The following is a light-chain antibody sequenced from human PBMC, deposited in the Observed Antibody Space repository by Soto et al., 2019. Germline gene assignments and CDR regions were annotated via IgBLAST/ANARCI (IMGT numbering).Light chain of an antibody. J-gene: IGKJ3*01. CDR2: ITS. Sequence: DIQMTQSPSSLSASVGDRVTITCRASQIIGSYLNWYQQKPGKAPELLIYITSSLKSGVPSRFSGSGSGTDFTLTISSLQLEDFATYYCQQGSSLPFTFGPGTKVDIK. CDR1: QIIGSY. V-gene: IGKV1-39*01. CDR3: QQGSSLPFT.